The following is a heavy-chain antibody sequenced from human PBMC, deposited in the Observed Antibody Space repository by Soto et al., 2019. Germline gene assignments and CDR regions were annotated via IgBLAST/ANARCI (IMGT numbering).Heavy chain of an antibody. CDR1: GGTFSSYA. D-gene: IGHD5-12*01. Sequence: QVQLVQSGAEVKKPGSSVKVSCKASGGTFSSYAISWVRQAPGQGLEWMGGIIPIFGTANYAQKFQGRVTITADESTSTAYMELSSLRSEDTAVYYCARYNDGGYLRIHYYYGMDVWFQGTTVTVSS. J-gene: IGHJ6*02. V-gene: IGHV1-69*01. CDR3: ARYNDGGYLRIHYYYGMDV. CDR2: IIPIFGTA.